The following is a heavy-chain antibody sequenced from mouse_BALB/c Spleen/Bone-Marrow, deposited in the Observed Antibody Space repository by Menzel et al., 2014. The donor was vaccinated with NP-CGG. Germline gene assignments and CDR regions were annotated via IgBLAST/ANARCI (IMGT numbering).Heavy chain of an antibody. D-gene: IGHD2-2*01. CDR2: IYPGSGST. V-gene: IGHV1-76*01. CDR3: ASGVTTGWFVY. J-gene: IGHJ3*01. CDR1: GYIXTSYW. Sequence: VQRVESGAELVRPGASVKLSCKTSGYIXTSYWIHWVKQRSGRGLEWIARIYPGSGSTYYNEKFEGKATLTADKSSXTAYMQLSSLKSEDSAVYFCASGVTTGWFVYWGQGTLVTVSA.